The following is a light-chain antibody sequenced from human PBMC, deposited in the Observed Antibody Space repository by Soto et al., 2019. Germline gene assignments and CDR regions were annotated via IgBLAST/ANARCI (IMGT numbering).Light chain of an antibody. V-gene: IGKV3-20*01. CDR1: QSVSSSY. CDR3: QQYGSSPPT. J-gene: IGKJ3*01. Sequence: EIGLPQSPGTLSLSPGERATLSCRASQSVSSSYLAWYQQKPGQAPRLLIYGASSRATGIPDRFSGSGSGTDFTLTISRLEPEDFAVYYCQQYGSSPPTFGPGTKVDIK. CDR2: GAS.